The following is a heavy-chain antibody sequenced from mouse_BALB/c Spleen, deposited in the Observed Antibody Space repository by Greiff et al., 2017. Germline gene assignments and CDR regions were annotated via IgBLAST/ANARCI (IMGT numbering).Heavy chain of an antibody. CDR2: IWAGGST. CDR3: ARSFSTLDY. D-gene: IGHD2-1*01. CDR1: GFSLTSYG. J-gene: IGHJ2*01. Sequence: VQLKDSGPGLVAPSQSLSITCTVSGFSLTSYGVHWVRQPPGKGLEWLGVIWAGGSTNYNSALMSRLSISKDNSKSQVFLKMNSLQTDDTAMYYCARSFSTLDYWGQGTTLTVSS. V-gene: IGHV2-9*02.